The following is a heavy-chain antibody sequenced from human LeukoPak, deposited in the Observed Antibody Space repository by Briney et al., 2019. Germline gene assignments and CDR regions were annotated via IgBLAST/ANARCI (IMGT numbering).Heavy chain of an antibody. D-gene: IGHD2-15*01. J-gene: IGHJ6*03. CDR1: GFTFSTYA. V-gene: IGHV3-23*01. CDR2: IGGSGDTT. CDR3: AGLPEGWLDYYYRAS. Sequence: GGSLRLSCAASGFTFSTYAMSWVRQAPGKGLEWVSAIGGSGDTTYYADSVRGRFTISRDNSKNTLYLQMNSLRAEDTSTYHCAGLPEGWLDYYYRASGAKGPRSPSR.